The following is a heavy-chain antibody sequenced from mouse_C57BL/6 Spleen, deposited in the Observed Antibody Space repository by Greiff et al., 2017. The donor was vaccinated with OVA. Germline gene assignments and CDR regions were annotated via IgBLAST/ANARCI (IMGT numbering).Heavy chain of an antibody. CDR2: IYPGSGNT. CDR1: GYSFTSYY. Sequence: QVQLQQSGPELVKPGASVKISCKASGYSFTSYYIHWVKQRPGQGLEWIGWIYPGSGNTKYNEKFKGKATLTADTSSSTAYMQLSSLTSEDSAVYYCARSDYYGSSYGWYFDVWGTGTTVTVSS. V-gene: IGHV1-66*01. D-gene: IGHD1-1*01. J-gene: IGHJ1*03. CDR3: ARSDYYGSSYGWYFDV.